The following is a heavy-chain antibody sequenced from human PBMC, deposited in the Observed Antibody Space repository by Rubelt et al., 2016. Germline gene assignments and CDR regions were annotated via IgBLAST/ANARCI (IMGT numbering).Heavy chain of an antibody. CDR3: ARGEGYFHY. CDR2: INAGNGNT. V-gene: IGHV1-3*01. J-gene: IGHJ1*01. CDR1: GYTFTSNA. Sequence: QVQLVQSGAEVKKPGASVRVSCKASGYTFTSNAIHWVRQAPGQRLEWMGWINAGNGNTKYSQNFQGRVTITRDTSASTAYMELSSLTSEDTAENYSARGEGYFHYWGQGTVVTVSS.